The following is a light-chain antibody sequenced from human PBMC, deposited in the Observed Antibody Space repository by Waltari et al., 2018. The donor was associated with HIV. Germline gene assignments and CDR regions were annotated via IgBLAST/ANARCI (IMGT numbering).Light chain of an antibody. V-gene: IGLV2-14*03. Sequence: QPASVSWSPGQSITISCTGTSSDVGGYNYVSWYQRQPGKAPKLMIYDVNNRPSGVSNRFSGSKSGNTASLTISGLQAEDEADYYCSSYTSSSTRVFGGGTKVTVL. CDR1: SSDVGGYNY. CDR3: SSYTSSSTRV. J-gene: IGLJ3*02. CDR2: DVN.